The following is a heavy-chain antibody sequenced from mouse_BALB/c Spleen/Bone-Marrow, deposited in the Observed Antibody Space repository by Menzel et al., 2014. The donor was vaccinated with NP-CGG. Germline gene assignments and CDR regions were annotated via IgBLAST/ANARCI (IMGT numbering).Heavy chain of an antibody. V-gene: IGHV14-3*02. J-gene: IGHJ3*01. Sequence: EVQLQQSGAELVKPGASVKLSCTASGFTITDSYMHWVKRRPEQGLEWIGRIDPANGDTKYDPKFQGKATITSDTSSNSTCLQSNDLASDDSAGYYCARRDVLAYWGQGTPVTVSS. CDR1: GFTITDSY. CDR3: ARRDVLAY. D-gene: IGHD2-13*01. CDR2: IDPANGDT.